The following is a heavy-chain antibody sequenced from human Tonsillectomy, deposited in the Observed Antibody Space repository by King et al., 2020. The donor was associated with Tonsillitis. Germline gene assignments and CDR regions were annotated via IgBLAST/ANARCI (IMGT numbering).Heavy chain of an antibody. D-gene: IGHD6-13*01. J-gene: IGHJ6*04. Sequence: VQLQESGPGLVKPSETLSLTCAVSGYSISRGYFWGWLRQPPHKGLEWVGSVYNNGDTFYTPSLESRVTILVDTSKNQFSLRLNTVTAADTTVYYCASAAGSSWYRPIDVWGEGTTVTVSS. CDR1: GYSISRGYF. CDR3: ASAAGSSWYRPIDV. CDR2: VYNNGDT. V-gene: IGHV4-38-2*01.